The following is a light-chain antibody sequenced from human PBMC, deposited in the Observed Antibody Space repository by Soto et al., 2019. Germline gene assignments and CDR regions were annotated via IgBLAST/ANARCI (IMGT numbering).Light chain of an antibody. CDR1: QSISSW. J-gene: IGKJ1*01. V-gene: IGKV1-5*01. Sequence: DIQMTQSPSTLPASVGDRVIITCRASQSISSWLAWYQQKPGTAPKLLIYHASTLESGVPSRFSGSGSGTEFTLTISSLQPDDFATYYCQQYNSYSFGQGTKVDIK. CDR2: HAS. CDR3: QQYNSYS.